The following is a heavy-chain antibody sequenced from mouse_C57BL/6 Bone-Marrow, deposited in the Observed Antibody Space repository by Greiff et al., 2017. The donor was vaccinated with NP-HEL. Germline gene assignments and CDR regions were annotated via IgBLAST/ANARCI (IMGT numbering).Heavy chain of an antibody. CDR2: ISSGSSTI. CDR3: AKTAQARYYAMDY. D-gene: IGHD3-2*02. V-gene: IGHV5-17*01. Sequence: EVKLVESGGGLVKPGGSLKLSCAASGFTFSDYGMHWVRQAPEKGLEWVAYISSGSSTIYYADTVKGRFTISRDNATNTLCLQMTSLRSEDTAMYYCAKTAQARYYAMDYWGQGTSVTVSS. J-gene: IGHJ4*01. CDR1: GFTFSDYG.